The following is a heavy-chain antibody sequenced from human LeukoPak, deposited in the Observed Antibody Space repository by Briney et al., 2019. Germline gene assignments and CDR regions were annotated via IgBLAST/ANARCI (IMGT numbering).Heavy chain of an antibody. J-gene: IGHJ4*02. CDR2: IFYSGST. V-gene: IGHV4-39*07. Sequence: SETLSLTCTVSSGSISTSNYYWGWVRQPPGKALEWIGNIFYSGSTYYSPSLKSRVTISLDTSRNQFSLKLNSVTAADTAVYYCARDNNYYGSGSYHDYWGQGTLVTVSS. CDR3: ARDNNYYGSGSYHDY. CDR1: SGSISTSNYY. D-gene: IGHD3-10*01.